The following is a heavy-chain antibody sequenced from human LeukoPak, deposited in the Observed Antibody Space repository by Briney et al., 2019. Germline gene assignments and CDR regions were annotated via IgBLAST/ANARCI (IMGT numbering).Heavy chain of an antibody. D-gene: IGHD3-3*01. CDR3: AREDYDDSGAWYFDL. Sequence: PSETLSLTCTASGGSISSYYWSWIRQPPGKGLEWIGYIYYSGSTNYNPSLKSRVTISVDKSKNQFSLKLTSVTAADTAVYYCAREDYDDSGAWYFDLWGRGTLVIVSS. J-gene: IGHJ2*01. CDR1: GGSISSYY. CDR2: IYYSGST. V-gene: IGHV4-59*12.